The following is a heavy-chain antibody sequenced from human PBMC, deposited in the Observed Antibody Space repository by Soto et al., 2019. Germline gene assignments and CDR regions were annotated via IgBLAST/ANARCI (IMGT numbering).Heavy chain of an antibody. CDR2: ISYDGAGT. CDR1: GVTFSSYA. CDR3: AKLHPAASGSFSGL. J-gene: IGHJ4*02. V-gene: IGHV3-23*01. D-gene: IGHD3-10*01. Sequence: PGGSLRLSCAASGVTFSSYAMTWVRQAPGKGLQWVSAISYDGAGTYYSDSVKGRFTMSRDNSQNTLYLQMNSLRAEDTAIYYCAKLHPAASGSFSGLWGQGTLVTVSS.